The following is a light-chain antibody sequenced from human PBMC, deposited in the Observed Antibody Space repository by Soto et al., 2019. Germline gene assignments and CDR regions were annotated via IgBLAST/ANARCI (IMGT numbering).Light chain of an antibody. CDR3: QQYSSYPET. J-gene: IGKJ1*01. V-gene: IGKV1-5*03. Sequence: DLQMTQSPSTLSASVGNRVTITFRASQSISSWLAWYQQKPGKAPNLLIYEASRLESAVPSRFSGSASGTEFTLTINSLQPDDFATYFCQQYSSYPETFGQGTKV. CDR1: QSISSW. CDR2: EAS.